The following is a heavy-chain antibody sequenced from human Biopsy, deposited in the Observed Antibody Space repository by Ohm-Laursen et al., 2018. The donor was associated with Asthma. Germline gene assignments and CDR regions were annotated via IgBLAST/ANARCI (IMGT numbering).Heavy chain of an antibody. CDR2: VSSDGHNK. Sequence: SLRLSCAASGFTFGDYWMSWVRQGPGKGLEWVALVSSDGHNKYYEDSVKGRFTISRDNSRNRLYLQINRLTVEDSAVYFCARQSGQDYGDSSGFDIWGQGTKVAVSS. CDR1: GFTFGDYW. J-gene: IGHJ3*02. CDR3: ARQSGQDYGDSSGFDI. V-gene: IGHV3-30*03. D-gene: IGHD3-22*01.